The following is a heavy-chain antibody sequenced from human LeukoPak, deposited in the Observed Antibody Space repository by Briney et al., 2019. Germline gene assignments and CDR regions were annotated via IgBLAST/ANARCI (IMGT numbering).Heavy chain of an antibody. Sequence: GGSLRLSCAASGFTFSSYWMSWVRQAPGKGLEWVANIKQDGSEKYYVDSVKGRFTISRDNAKNSLYLQMNSLRAEDTAVYYCARGYYDILIGYYKAHYFDYWGQGTLVTVSS. J-gene: IGHJ4*02. CDR2: IKQDGSEK. D-gene: IGHD3-9*01. V-gene: IGHV3-7*03. CDR1: GFTFSSYW. CDR3: ARGYYDILIGYYKAHYFDY.